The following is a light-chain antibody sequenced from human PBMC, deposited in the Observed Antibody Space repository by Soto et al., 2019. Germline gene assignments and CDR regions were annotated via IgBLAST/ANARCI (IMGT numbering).Light chain of an antibody. V-gene: IGLV2-14*01. J-gene: IGLJ1*01. CDR3: TSYTGFSTLV. Sequence: QSALTQSASVSGSPGQSITISCTGTSSDIGGYNYVSWYQEHPGKAPKLLIYEVSFRPSGVSDRFSASKSGNTASLTISGLQAEDEADYYCTSYTGFSTLVFGPGTKVTVL. CDR1: SSDIGGYNY. CDR2: EVS.